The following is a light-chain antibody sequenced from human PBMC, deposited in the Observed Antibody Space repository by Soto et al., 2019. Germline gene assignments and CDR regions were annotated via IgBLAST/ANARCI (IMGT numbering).Light chain of an antibody. J-gene: IGKJ3*01. CDR3: QQRRNWVS. Sequence: LTQSPAILSLSPGERATLSCTASQSVDTYIAWYQQRPGQPPRLLIHDTSHRASGVPARFRGSGSGTDFPLPITSLEPEDFAVYFCQQRRNWVSFGPGTRL. CDR1: QSVDTY. CDR2: DTS. V-gene: IGKV3-11*01.